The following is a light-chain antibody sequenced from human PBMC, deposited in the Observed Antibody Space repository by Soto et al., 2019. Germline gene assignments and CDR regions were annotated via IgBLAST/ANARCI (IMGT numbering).Light chain of an antibody. Sequence: EIVMTQSPATLSVSPGARATHSCRASQSGSSNLAWYQQKPGQAPRLLIYGASTRANGIPARFSGSGSGTEFTLTISSLQSEDFAVYYCQQYNNWPRTFGQGTKVDI. CDR2: GAS. CDR1: QSGSSN. CDR3: QQYNNWPRT. V-gene: IGKV3-15*01. J-gene: IGKJ1*01.